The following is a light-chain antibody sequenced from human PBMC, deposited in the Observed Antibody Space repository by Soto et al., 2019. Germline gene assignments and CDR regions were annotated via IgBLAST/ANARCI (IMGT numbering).Light chain of an antibody. V-gene: IGKV3-11*01. CDR2: DAS. J-gene: IGKJ1*01. CDR3: QQRSNWPWT. Sequence: EIVLTQSPATLSLSPGERATLSCRASPSVSSYLAWYQQKPGQAPRLLIYDASNRATGIPARFSGSGSGTDFTLTISSLEPGDFPVYDGQQRSNWPWTFGQGTKVEIK. CDR1: PSVSSY.